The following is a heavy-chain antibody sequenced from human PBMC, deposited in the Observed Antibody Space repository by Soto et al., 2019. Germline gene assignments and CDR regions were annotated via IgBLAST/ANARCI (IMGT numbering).Heavy chain of an antibody. Sequence: SVKVSCKASGFTFTSSAVQWVRQARGQRLEWIGWIVVGSGDTNYAQKFQERVTITRDMSTSTAYMELSSLRSEDTAVYYCAAEHRRYYYYGMDVWGQGTTVTV. CDR3: AAEHRRYYYYGMDV. J-gene: IGHJ6*02. CDR1: GFTFTSSA. V-gene: IGHV1-58*01. CDR2: IVVGSGDT.